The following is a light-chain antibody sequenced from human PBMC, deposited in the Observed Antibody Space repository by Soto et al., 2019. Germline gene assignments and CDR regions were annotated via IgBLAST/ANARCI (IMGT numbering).Light chain of an antibody. CDR2: TGS. CDR3: QQTLSCPPT. CDR1: QAIDSW. J-gene: IGKJ1*01. Sequence: DIQMTQSPSSVSASVGDRVTITCRASQAIDSWLAWYQQKPGEAPKLLIFTGSLLHSGVPPRFSGSGSGTDFTLTISSLQPEDFATYYFQQTLSCPPTFGQGTKV. V-gene: IGKV1-12*01.